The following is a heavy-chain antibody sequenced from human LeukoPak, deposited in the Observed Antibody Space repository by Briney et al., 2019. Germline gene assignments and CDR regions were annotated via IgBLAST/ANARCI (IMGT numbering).Heavy chain of an antibody. CDR2: IYYSGST. Sequence: SETLSLTCTVSGGSISSGGYYWSWIRQHPGKGLEWIGHIYYSGSTYYNPSLKSRVAMSLDTPKNQFSLRLSSVTAADTAVYFCARNYYDSSGYGVFYFQHWGQGTLVTVSS. CDR1: GGSISSGGYY. D-gene: IGHD3-22*01. V-gene: IGHV4-31*03. CDR3: ARNYYDSSGYGVFYFQH. J-gene: IGHJ1*01.